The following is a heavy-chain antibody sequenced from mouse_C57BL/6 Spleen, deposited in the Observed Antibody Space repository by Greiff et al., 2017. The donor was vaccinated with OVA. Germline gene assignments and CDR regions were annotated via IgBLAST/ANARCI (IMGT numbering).Heavy chain of an antibody. CDR3: ARWGDEGYFDY. D-gene: IGHD3-3*01. CDR2: IDPNSGGT. Sequence: QVQLKQPGAELVKSGASVKLSCKASGYTFTSYWMHWVKQRPGRGLEWIGRIDPNSGGTKYNEKFKSKATLTVDKPSSTAYMQLSSLTSEDSAVYYCARWGDEGYFDYWGQGTTLTVSS. J-gene: IGHJ2*01. CDR1: GYTFTSYW. V-gene: IGHV1-72*01.